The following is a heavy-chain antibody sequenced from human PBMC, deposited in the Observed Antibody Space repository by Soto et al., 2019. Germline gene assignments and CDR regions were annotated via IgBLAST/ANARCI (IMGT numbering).Heavy chain of an antibody. V-gene: IGHV1-69*13. CDR1: GYTFTSYG. J-gene: IGHJ5*02. CDR3: ARQWVVVVVAATLYNWFDP. Sequence: SVKVSCKASGYTFTSYGISWVRQAPGQGLEWMGGIIPIFGTANYAQKFQGRVTITADESTSTAYMELSSLRSEDTAVYYCARQWVVVVVAATLYNWFDPWGQGTLVTVSS. CDR2: IIPIFGTA. D-gene: IGHD2-15*01.